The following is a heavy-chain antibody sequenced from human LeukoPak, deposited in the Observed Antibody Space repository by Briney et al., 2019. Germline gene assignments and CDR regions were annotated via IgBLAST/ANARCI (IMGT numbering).Heavy chain of an antibody. CDR2: ISSSSSYI. J-gene: IGHJ4*02. Sequence: GGSLRLSCSASGFTFSSYSMNWVRQAPGKGLEWASSISSSSSYIYYADSVKGRFTISRDNAKNSLYLQMNSLRAEDTAVYYCARVPDYSGSYGWGQGTLVTVSS. CDR1: GFTFSSYS. V-gene: IGHV3-21*01. CDR3: ARVPDYSGSYG. D-gene: IGHD1-26*01.